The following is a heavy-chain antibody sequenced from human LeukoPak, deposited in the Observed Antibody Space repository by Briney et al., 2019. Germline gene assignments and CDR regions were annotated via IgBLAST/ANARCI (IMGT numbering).Heavy chain of an antibody. CDR2: INPNSGGT. J-gene: IGHJ4*02. CDR1: GYTFTGYY. D-gene: IGHD3-10*01. V-gene: IGHV1-2*02. Sequence: GASVKVSCMASGYTFTGYYMHWVRQAPGQVLEWMGWINPNSGGTNYAQKFQGRVTMTRDTSISTAYMELSRLRSDDTAVYYCARDIENYYGSGSYYYFDYWGQGTLVTASS. CDR3: ARDIENYYGSGSYYYFDY.